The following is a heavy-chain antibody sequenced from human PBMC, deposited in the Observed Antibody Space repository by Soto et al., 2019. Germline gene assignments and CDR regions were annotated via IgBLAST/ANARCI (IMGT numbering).Heavy chain of an antibody. J-gene: IGHJ6*02. D-gene: IGHD1-1*01. CDR2: IRSSGDRT. V-gene: IGHV3-23*01. CDR1: GFTFSSYA. Sequence: GGSLRLSCAASGFTFSSYAMSWVRQAPGKGLEWVSVIRSSGDRTYYADSVKGRFTISRDNSKNTLYMQMNSLRAEDTAVYYCAKQQGPGTPYYYAMDVWGQGTTVTLSS. CDR3: AKQQGPGTPYYYAMDV.